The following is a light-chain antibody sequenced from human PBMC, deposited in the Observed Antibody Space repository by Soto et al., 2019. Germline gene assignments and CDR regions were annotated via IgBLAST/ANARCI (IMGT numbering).Light chain of an antibody. CDR1: QTIIGY. Sequence: DIQMTQSPSSLSASIGDSVTITCRASQTIIGYLNWYQQKPGKAPRLLINAASNLQSGVPSRFRDSGSETDFTLTITSLQPEDFATYYCQQSYTTPRTFGQGTKVEIQ. J-gene: IGKJ1*01. V-gene: IGKV1-39*01. CDR3: QQSYTTPRT. CDR2: AAS.